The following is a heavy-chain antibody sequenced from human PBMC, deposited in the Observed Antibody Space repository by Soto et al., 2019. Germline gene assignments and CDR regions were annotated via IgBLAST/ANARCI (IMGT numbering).Heavy chain of an antibody. CDR2: IYYSGST. V-gene: IGHV4-59*01. D-gene: IGHD3-22*01. CDR3: ARVSTYYFDSSGSYTSDY. Sequence: SETLSLTCTVSGGSISSYYWSWIRQPPGKGLEWIGYIYYSGSTNYNPSLKSRVTISIDTSKNQFSLKLISVTAADTAVYYCARVSTYYFDSSGSYTSDYWGQGTLVTVSS. CDR1: GGSISSYY. J-gene: IGHJ4*02.